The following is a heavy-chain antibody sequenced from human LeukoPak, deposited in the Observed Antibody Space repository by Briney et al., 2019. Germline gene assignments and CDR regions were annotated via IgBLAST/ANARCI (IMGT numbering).Heavy chain of an antibody. J-gene: IGHJ5*02. CDR3: ARGPAVLDP. CDR2: TYYRSKWFS. Sequence: SQTLSLTCALSGDSVSSNSAAWNWIRQSPSRGLEWLGRTYYRSKWFSSYAVSVRSRIIINPDTSKNRFSLQLNSVTPEDTAVYYCARGPAVLDPWGQGILVTVSS. V-gene: IGHV6-1*01. CDR1: GDSVSSNSAA. D-gene: IGHD2-2*01.